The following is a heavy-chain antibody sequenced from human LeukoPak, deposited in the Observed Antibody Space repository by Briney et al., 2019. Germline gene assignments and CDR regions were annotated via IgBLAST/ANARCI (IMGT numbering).Heavy chain of an antibody. J-gene: IGHJ4*02. D-gene: IGHD6-13*01. CDR3: ARDAHFGSSWYVHY. CDR2: IYHSGST. V-gene: IGHV4-30-2*01. CDR1: GGSISSGAYS. Sequence: SETLSLTCAVSGGSISSGAYSWSWIRQPPGKGLEWIGYIYHSGSTNYNPSLKSRVAMSVDTSKNQFSLELNSVTAADTAVYYCARDAHFGSSWYVHYWGQGTLVTVSS.